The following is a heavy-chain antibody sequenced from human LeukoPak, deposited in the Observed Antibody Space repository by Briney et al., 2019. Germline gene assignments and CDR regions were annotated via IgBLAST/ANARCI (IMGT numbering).Heavy chain of an antibody. D-gene: IGHD4-11*01. J-gene: IGHJ4*02. CDR1: GYTLTDYY. CDR2: INPNIGVT. Sequence: ASVKVSCKASGYTLTDYYIHWVRQAPGQGLEWMGWINPNIGVTNYAQKFQGRVTLTRDTPISTAYMKVSRLRSDDTAVYYCARAHMTTVNLGDYWGQGSLVTVSS. CDR3: ARAHMTTVNLGDY. V-gene: IGHV1-2*02.